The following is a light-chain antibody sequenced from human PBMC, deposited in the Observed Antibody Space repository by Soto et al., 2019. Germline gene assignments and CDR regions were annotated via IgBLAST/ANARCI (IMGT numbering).Light chain of an antibody. V-gene: IGLV2-14*01. CDR1: SSDVGGYNF. CDR3: SSYTSSSTHV. Sequence: QSALNQPASVSGSPGQSITISCTGTSSDVGGYNFVSWYQQHPGKAPKLMIHDVSNRPSGVSNRFSGSKSGNTASLTISGLQAEDEADYYCSSYTSSSTHVFGTGTKVTVL. J-gene: IGLJ1*01. CDR2: DVS.